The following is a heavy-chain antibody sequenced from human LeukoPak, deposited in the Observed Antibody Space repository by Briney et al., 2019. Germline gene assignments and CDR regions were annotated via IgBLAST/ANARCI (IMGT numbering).Heavy chain of an antibody. CDR3: ARRLVRGVNFDY. D-gene: IGHD3-10*01. J-gene: IGHJ4*02. Sequence: SETLSLTCTVSGGSISSSSYYWGWIRQPPGKGLEWIGSIYYSGSTYYNPSLKSRVTISVDTSKNQFSLKPSSVTAADTAVYYCARRLVRGVNFDYWGQGTLVTVSS. V-gene: IGHV4-39*07. CDR1: GGSISSSSYY. CDR2: IYYSGST.